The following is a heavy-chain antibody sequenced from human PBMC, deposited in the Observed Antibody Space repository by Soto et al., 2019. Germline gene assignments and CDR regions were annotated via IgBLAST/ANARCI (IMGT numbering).Heavy chain of an antibody. CDR3: ARDKPFSSSWYLGGDY. V-gene: IGHV3-74*01. CDR2: INSEGSST. CDR1: GFTFSSYW. J-gene: IGHJ4*02. D-gene: IGHD6-13*01. Sequence: GGSLRLSCAASGFTFSSYWMHWVRQAPGKGLVWVSRINSEGSSTSYADSVKGRFTISRDNAKNTLYLQMNSLRAEDTAVYYCARDKPFSSSWYLGGDYWGQGTLVTVSS.